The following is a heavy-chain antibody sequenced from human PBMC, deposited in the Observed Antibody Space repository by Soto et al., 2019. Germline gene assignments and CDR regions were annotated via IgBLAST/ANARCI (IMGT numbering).Heavy chain of an antibody. CDR3: ARVSGPFIEARGNWFDP. CDR2: ISSSGSTI. J-gene: IGHJ5*02. D-gene: IGHD6-13*01. CDR1: RLSFSHYY. V-gene: IGHV3-11*01. Sequence: PGGSLRLSCAVSRLSFSHYYMSWIRQAPGKGLEWVSYISSSGSTIYYADSVKGRLTISRDNAKNSLYLQMNSLRAEDTAVYYCARVSGPFIEARGNWFDPWGQGPLVTVST.